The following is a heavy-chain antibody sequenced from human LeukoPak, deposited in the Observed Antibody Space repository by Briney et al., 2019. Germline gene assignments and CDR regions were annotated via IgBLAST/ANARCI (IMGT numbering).Heavy chain of an antibody. J-gene: IGHJ4*02. CDR1: GGSISSGGYY. CDR3: ARGGVSSATAFFAY. V-gene: IGHV4-39*07. D-gene: IGHD3-22*01. CDR2: INHSGST. Sequence: SETLSLTCTVSGGSISSGGYYWSWIRQPPGKGLEWIGEINHSGSTNYNPSLKSRVTISVDTSKNQFSLKLSSVTAADTAVFSCARGGVSSATAFFAYGGKGPRAPVSS.